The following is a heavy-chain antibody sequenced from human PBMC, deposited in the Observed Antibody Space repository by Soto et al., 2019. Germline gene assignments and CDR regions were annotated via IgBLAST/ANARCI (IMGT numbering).Heavy chain of an antibody. D-gene: IGHD6-13*01. CDR2: INPSGGST. V-gene: IGHV1-46*01. CDR1: GYTFTSYY. CDR3: ARDRIAAAGRFWFDP. Sequence: GASVKVSCKASGYTFTSYYMHWVRQAPGQGLEWMGIINPSGGSTSYAQKFQGRVTMTRDTSTSTVYMELSSLRSEDTAVYYCARDRIAAAGRFWFDPWGQGTLVTVSS. J-gene: IGHJ5*02.